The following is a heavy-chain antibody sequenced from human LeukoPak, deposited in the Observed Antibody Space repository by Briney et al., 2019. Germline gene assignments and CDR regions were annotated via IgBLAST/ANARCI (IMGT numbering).Heavy chain of an antibody. J-gene: IGHJ4*02. D-gene: IGHD4-23*01. V-gene: IGHV3-9*01. CDR2: ISWNSGSI. CDR1: GFTFDDYA. CDR3: AKVQPGYSYYFDY. Sequence: GRSLRLSCAASGFTFDDYAMHWVRQAPGKGLEWVSGISWNSGSIGYADSVKGRFTISRDNAKNSLYLQMNSLRAEDTALYYCAKVQPGYSYYFDYWGQGTLVTVSS.